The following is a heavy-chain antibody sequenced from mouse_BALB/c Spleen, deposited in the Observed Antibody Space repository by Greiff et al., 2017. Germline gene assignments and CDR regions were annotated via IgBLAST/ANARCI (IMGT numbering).Heavy chain of an antibody. CDR1: GFTFSDYY. Sequence: EVKLQESGGGLVKPGGSLKLSCAASGFTFSDYYMYWVRQTPEKRLEWVATISDGGSYTYYPDSVKGRFTISRDNAKNNLYLQMSSLKSEDTAMYYCARAATGYAMDYWGQGTSVTVSS. D-gene: IGHD1-2*01. CDR2: ISDGGSYT. CDR3: ARAATGYAMDY. J-gene: IGHJ4*01. V-gene: IGHV5-4*02.